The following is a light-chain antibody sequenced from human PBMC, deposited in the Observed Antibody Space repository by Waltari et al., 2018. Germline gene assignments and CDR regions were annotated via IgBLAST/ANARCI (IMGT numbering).Light chain of an antibody. CDR3: SSYTSATTGV. Sequence: QSALTQPASVSGSPGQSITISCIGTSSDIGAHNYVPWYQHHPGKVPNVIIFDVSRRPSGVSPLFSASKSGNTASLTISGLQPEDEADYYCSSYTSATTGVFGTGTRVTVL. J-gene: IGLJ1*01. CDR2: DVS. V-gene: IGLV2-14*03. CDR1: SSDIGAHNY.